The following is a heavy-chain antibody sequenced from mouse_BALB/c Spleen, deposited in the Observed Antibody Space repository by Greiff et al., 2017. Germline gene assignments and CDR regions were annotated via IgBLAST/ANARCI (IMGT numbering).Heavy chain of an antibody. CDR2: IVPSDSYT. CDR1: RYTFTCYW. Sequence: QVQLQQPGAELVKPGASVKLSCKASRYTFTCYWMHWVKQRPGQGLEWLGEIVPSDSYTNYNQKFKGKATLTVDKSSRTAYMQLSSQTSEDSAVYYCTRLSSHYAMDYWGQGTSVSVSS. D-gene: IGHD1-1*01. V-gene: IGHV1-69*02. J-gene: IGHJ4*01. CDR3: TRLSSHYAMDY.